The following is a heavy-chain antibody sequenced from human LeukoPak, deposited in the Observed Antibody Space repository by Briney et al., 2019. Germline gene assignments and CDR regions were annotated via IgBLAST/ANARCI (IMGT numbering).Heavy chain of an antibody. CDR1: GFTFSSYG. Sequence: QSGGSLRLSCAASGFTFSSYGMHWVRQAPGKGLEWVAFIRYDGSNKYYADSVKGRFTISRDNSKNTLYLQMNSLRAEDTAVYYCAPGIAAQNSFDYWGQGTLVTVSS. CDR3: APGIAAQNSFDY. J-gene: IGHJ4*02. V-gene: IGHV3-30*02. D-gene: IGHD6-13*01. CDR2: IRYDGSNK.